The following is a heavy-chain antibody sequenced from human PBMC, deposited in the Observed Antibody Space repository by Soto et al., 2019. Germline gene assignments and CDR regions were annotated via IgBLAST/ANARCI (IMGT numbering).Heavy chain of an antibody. CDR1: GGSFSGYY. CDR3: ARGRVVAYCTNGVCYNRIDH. V-gene: IGHV4-34*01. CDR2: INHSGST. J-gene: IGHJ4*02. Sequence: SETLSLTCAAYGGSFSGYYWSWIRQPPGKGLEWIGEINHSGSTNYNPSLKSRITISVDTSKNQFSLKLSSVTAADTAVYYCARGRVVAYCTNGVCYNRIDHWGQGTLVTVSS. D-gene: IGHD2-8*01.